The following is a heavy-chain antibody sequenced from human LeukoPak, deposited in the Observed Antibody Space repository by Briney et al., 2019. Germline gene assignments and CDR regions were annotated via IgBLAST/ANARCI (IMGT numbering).Heavy chain of an antibody. CDR3: ATSGWYLLPGVY. J-gene: IGHJ4*02. CDR1: GGSISSNNYY. D-gene: IGHD6-19*01. CDR2: IYYSGST. V-gene: IGHV4-39*01. Sequence: SETLSLTCTVSGGSISSNNYYWGWIRQPPGKGLEWIGSIYYSGSTYYNPSLKSRVTISVDTSKNQFSLKLTSVTAADTAVYYCATSGWYLLPGVYWGQGTLVTVSS.